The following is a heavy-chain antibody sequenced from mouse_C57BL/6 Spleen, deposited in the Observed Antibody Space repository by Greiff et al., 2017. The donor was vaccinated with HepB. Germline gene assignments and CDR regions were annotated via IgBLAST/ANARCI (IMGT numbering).Heavy chain of an antibody. CDR2: ISSSGST. J-gene: IGHJ1*03. D-gene: IGHD1-1*01. V-gene: IGHV3-4*01. CDR3: ARDGYYYGSSYWYFDV. CDR1: GYSITNGNHW. Sequence: EVQVVESGPALVKPSQTVSLTCTVTGYSITNGNHWWNWIRQVSGSKLEWIGYISSSGSTDSNPSLKSRISITRDTSKNQLFLQLNSVTTEDIATYYCARDGYYYGSSYWYFDVWGTGTTVTVSS.